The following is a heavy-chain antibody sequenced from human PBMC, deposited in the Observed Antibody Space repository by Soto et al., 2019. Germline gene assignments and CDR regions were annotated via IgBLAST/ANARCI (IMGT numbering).Heavy chain of an antibody. J-gene: IGHJ3*02. CDR2: ISYDGSNK. Sequence: QVQLVESGGGVVQPGRSLRLSCAASGFTFSSYAMHWVRQAPGKGLEWVAVISYDGSNKYYADSVKGRFTISRDNSKNTLYLQMNSLGAEDTAVYYCARDDDISGADAFDIWGQGTMVTVSS. CDR3: ARDDDISGADAFDI. CDR1: GFTFSSYA. V-gene: IGHV3-30-3*01. D-gene: IGHD3-9*01.